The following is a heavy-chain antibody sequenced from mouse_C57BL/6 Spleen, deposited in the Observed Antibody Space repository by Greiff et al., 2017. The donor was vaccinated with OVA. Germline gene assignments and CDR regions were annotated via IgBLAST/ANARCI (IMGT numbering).Heavy chain of an antibody. J-gene: IGHJ1*03. CDR1: GYAFSSSW. V-gene: IGHV1-82*01. D-gene: IGHD2-1*01. Sequence: VHLVESGPELVKPGASVKISCKASGYAFSSSWMNWVKQRPGKGLEWIGRIYPGDGDTNYNGKFKGKATLTADKSSSTAYMQLSSLTSEDSAVYFCARQSIYYGNYRYFDVWGTGTTVTVSS. CDR3: ARQSIYYGNYRYFDV. CDR2: IYPGDGDT.